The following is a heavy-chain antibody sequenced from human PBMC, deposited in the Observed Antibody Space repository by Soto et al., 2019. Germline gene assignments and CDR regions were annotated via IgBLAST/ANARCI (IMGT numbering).Heavy chain of an antibody. V-gene: IGHV3-23*01. J-gene: IGHJ4*02. Sequence: GGSLRLSCAASGFTFSSYAMSWVRQAPGKGLEWVSAISGSGGSAYYADSVKGRFTISRDNSKNTLYLQMNSLRAEDTAVYYCAKEGTLDSGSYYFYFDYWGQGTLVTVSS. CDR2: ISGSGGSA. D-gene: IGHD1-26*01. CDR1: GFTFSSYA. CDR3: AKEGTLDSGSYYFYFDY.